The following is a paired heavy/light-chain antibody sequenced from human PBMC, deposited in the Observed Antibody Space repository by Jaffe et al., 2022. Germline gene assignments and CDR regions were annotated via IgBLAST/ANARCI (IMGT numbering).Heavy chain of an antibody. CDR2: ISSSGSTI. V-gene: IGHV3-11*01. CDR3: ARGYKKKKVVAATLFDY. CDR1: GFTFSDYY. J-gene: IGHJ4*02. D-gene: IGHD2-15*01. Sequence: QVQLVESGGGLVKPGGSLRLSCAASGFTFSDYYMSWIRQAPGKGLEWVSYISSSGSTIYYADSVKGRFTISRDNAKNSLYLQMNSLRAEDTAVYYCARGYKKKKVVAATLFDYWGQGTLVTVSS.
Light chain of an antibody. V-gene: IGLV1-51*01. Sequence: QSVLTQPPSVSAAPGQKVTISCSGSSSNIGNNYVSWYQQLPGTAPKLLIYDNNKRPSGIPDRFSGSKSGTSATLGITGLQTGDEADYYCGTWDSSLSGVVFGGGTKLTVL. CDR2: DNN. CDR1: SSNIGNNY. J-gene: IGLJ2*01. CDR3: GTWDSSLSGVV.